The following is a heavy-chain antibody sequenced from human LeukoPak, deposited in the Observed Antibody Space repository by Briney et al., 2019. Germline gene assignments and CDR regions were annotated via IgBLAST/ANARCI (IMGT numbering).Heavy chain of an antibody. D-gene: IGHD2-15*01. V-gene: IGHV1-18*01. CDR3: ARRYCSGGSCGFDP. J-gene: IGHJ5*02. CDR1: GYTFTSYG. CDR2: ISAYNGNT. Sequence: ASVKVSCKACGYTFTSYGISWVRQAPGQGLEWMGWISAYNGNTNYALKLQGRVTMTTDTSASTAYMELRSLRSDDTAVYYCARRYCSGGSCGFDPWGQGTLLTVSS.